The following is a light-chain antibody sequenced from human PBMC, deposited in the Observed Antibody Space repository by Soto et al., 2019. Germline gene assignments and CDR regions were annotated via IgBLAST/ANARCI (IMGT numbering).Light chain of an antibody. CDR3: QTWVTGMEV. J-gene: IGLJ2*01. V-gene: IGLV4-69*01. Sequence: QLVLTQSPSASASLGASVKLTCTLSSGHSSYAIAWHQQQPEKGPRYLMKLNSDGSHSKGDGIPDRFSGSSSGAERYLTISGLQSEDEADYYCQTWVTGMEVFGGGTKLTVL. CDR2: LNSDGSH. CDR1: SGHSSYA.